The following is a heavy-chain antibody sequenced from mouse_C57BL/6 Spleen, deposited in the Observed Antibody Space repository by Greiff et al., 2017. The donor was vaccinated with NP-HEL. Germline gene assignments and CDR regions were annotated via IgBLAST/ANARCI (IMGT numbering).Heavy chain of an antibody. D-gene: IGHD2-4*01. J-gene: IGHJ1*03. CDR2: ISSGGDYI. CDR3: TRDHDYHWYFDV. CDR1: GFTFSSYA. V-gene: IGHV5-9-1*02. Sequence: EVHLVESGEGLVKPGGSLKLSCAASGFTFSSYAMSWVRQTPEKRLEWVAYISSGGDYIYYADTVKGRFTISRDNARNTLYLQMSSLKSEDTAMYYCTRDHDYHWYFDVWGTGTTVTVSS.